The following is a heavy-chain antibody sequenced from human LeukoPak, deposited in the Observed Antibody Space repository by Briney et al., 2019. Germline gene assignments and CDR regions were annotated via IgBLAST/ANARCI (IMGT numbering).Heavy chain of an antibody. CDR1: GFTFSSYA. CDR3: ATSLGPTYYYDSSGYYSDY. J-gene: IGHJ4*02. CDR2: ISGSGGST. V-gene: IGHV3-23*01. Sequence: GGSLRLSCAASGFTFSSYAMSWVRQAPGKGLEWVSAISGSGGSTYYADSVKGRFTISRDNSKNTLYLQMNSLRAEDTAVYYCATSLGPTYYYDSSGYYSDYWGQGTLVTVSS. D-gene: IGHD3-22*01.